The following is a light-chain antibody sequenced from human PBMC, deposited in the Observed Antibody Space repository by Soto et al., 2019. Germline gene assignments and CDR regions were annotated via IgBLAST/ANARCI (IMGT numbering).Light chain of an antibody. J-gene: IGLJ1*01. V-gene: IGLV1-40*01. CDR3: QSYDSSLSGYV. Sequence: QSVLTQPPSVSRAPGQRVTISCTGSSSNIGPTYDVHWYQQLPGTAPKLLIYANTNRPSGVPDRFSGPKSGTSASLAITGLQAEDEADYFCQSYDSSLSGYVFGTGTKLTVL. CDR1: SSNIGPTYD. CDR2: ANT.